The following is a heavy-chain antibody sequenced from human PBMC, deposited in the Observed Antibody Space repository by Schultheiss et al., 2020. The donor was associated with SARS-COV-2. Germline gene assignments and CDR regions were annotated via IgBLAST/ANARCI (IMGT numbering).Heavy chain of an antibody. CDR3: AKDGAVCTGGACDSITFHNMDV. CDR1: GITFSKHA. J-gene: IGHJ6*03. CDR2: ISGSGART. V-gene: IGHV3-23*01. D-gene: IGHD2-8*02. Sequence: GGSLRLSCTVSGITFSKHAVTWVRQAPGKGLEWVSSISGSGARTYYADSVKGRFTISRDNSMNTFYLKMNSLRADDTAVYYCAKDGAVCTGGACDSITFHNMDVWGNGTTVTVSS.